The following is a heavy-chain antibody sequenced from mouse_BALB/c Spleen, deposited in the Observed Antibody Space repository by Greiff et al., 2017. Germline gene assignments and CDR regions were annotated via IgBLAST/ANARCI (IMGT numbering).Heavy chain of an antibody. J-gene: IGHJ3*01. CDR1: GYAFTNYL. CDR2: IDPGSGGT. D-gene: IGHD1-1*01. CDR3: ARRDYYGRAWFAY. Sequence: QVQLQQSGAELVRPGTSVKVSCKASGYAFTNYLIEWVKQRPGQGLEWIGVIDPGSGGTNYNEKFKGKATLTADKSSSTAYMQLSSLTSDDSAVYFCARRDYYGRAWFAYWGQGTLVTVSA. V-gene: IGHV1-54*01.